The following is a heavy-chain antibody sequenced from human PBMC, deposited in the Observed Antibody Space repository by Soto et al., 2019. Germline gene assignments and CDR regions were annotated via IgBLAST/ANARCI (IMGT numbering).Heavy chain of an antibody. V-gene: IGHV3-11*05. J-gene: IGHJ3*02. CDR2: IGRSSSYT. D-gene: IGHD3-9*01. CDR3: ARDADILTGSDAFDI. Sequence: QVPLVESGGGLVKPGGSLRLSCAASGFTFSDHYMSWIRQAPGKGLEWVSYIGRSSSYTNYADSVKGRFTISRDNAKNSLYLQMNSLRAEDTAVYYCARDADILTGSDAFDIWGQGTMVTVSS. CDR1: GFTFSDHY.